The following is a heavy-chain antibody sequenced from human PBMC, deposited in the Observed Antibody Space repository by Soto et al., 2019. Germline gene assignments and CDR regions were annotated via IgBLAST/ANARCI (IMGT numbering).Heavy chain of an antibody. J-gene: IGHJ5*02. CDR1: GGTFSSYA. Sequence: QVQLVQSGAEVKKPGSSVKVSCKASGGTFSSYAISWVRQAPGQGLEWMGGIIPIFGTANYAQKFQGRVTIAADESTSRAYMELSSPRSEDTAVYYCARDPAGRFDWSPSWCDPWGQGTLVTVSS. V-gene: IGHV1-69*01. CDR3: ARDPAGRFDWSPSWCDP. D-gene: IGHD3-9*01. CDR2: IIPIFGTA.